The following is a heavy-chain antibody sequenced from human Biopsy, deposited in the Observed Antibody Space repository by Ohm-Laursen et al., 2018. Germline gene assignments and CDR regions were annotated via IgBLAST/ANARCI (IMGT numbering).Heavy chain of an antibody. D-gene: IGHD5-24*01. CDR3: ASAGYNPDWNFDL. J-gene: IGHJ2*01. CDR1: GGSISSYY. CDR2: VYYSGST. V-gene: IGHV4-59*08. Sequence: SETLSLTCSVSGGSISSYYWTWIRQPPGKGLEWIGDVYYSGSTNRNPSLKSRVTILVGTSKNQFSLKLNSVTAADTAVYYCASAGYNPDWNFDLWGRGTRVTVSS.